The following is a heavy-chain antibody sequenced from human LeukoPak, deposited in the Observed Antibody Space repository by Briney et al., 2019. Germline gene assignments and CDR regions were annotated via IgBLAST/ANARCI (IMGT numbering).Heavy chain of an antibody. CDR2: IHYSGSS. Sequence: PSETLSLTCSVSGDSVSGFYWNWFRQPPGKKLEWIGNIHYSGSSNYNPSLKSRVTMSIDTSRNQFFLKLSSVTAADTAVYYCALAPNSNWFDFWGQGVLVTVSS. D-gene: IGHD2-8*01. CDR1: GDSVSGFY. V-gene: IGHV4-59*08. J-gene: IGHJ5*01. CDR3: ALAPNSNWFDF.